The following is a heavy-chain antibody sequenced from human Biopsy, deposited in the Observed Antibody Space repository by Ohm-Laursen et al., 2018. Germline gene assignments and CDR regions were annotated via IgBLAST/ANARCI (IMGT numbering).Heavy chain of an antibody. D-gene: IGHD1-26*01. Sequence: GPTFTDAWMNWVRQAPGKGMEWISYIYGGGSPASYADSVKGRFTISRDNAQNSLYLHMNSLRAEDTAVYCCARLSSGTYDASDLWGQGTMVIVSS. CDR3: ARLSSGTYDASDL. J-gene: IGHJ3*01. CDR2: IYGGGSPA. CDR1: GPTFTDAW. V-gene: IGHV3-11*04.